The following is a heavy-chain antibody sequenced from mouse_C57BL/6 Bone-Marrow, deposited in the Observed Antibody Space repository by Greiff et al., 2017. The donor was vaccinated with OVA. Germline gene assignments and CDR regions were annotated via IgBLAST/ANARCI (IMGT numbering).Heavy chain of an antibody. D-gene: IGHD6-5*01. J-gene: IGHJ3*01. CDR3: ARPYLY. Sequence: VQLQESGPELVKPGASVKISCKASGYAFSSSWMNWVKQRPGQGLEWIGRIYPGDGDTNSNGKFKGKATLTADKSSSTAYMQLSSLTSEDSAVYFCARPYLYWGQGTLVTVSA. V-gene: IGHV1-82*01. CDR1: GYAFSSSW. CDR2: IYPGDGDT.